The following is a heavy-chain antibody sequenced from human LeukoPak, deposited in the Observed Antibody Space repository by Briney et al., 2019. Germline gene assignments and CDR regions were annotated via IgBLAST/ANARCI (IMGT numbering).Heavy chain of an antibody. Sequence: GGSLRLSCAASGFTFDGYGMSWVRQAPGKGLEWVSGINWNGGSTGYADSVKGRFTISRDNAKNSLYLQMNSLRAEDTALYYCARAHDYYDSSGTYFDYWGQGTLVTVSS. D-gene: IGHD3-22*01. CDR1: GFTFDGYG. CDR2: INWNGGST. V-gene: IGHV3-20*04. CDR3: ARAHDYYDSSGTYFDY. J-gene: IGHJ4*02.